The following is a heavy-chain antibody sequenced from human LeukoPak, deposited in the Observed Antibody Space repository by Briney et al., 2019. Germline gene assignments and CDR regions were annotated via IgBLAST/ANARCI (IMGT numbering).Heavy chain of an antibody. Sequence: PGGSLRLSCAASGFTFRSYGMHWVRQAPGKGLEWVAVIWYDGSNKYYADSVKGRFTISRDNSKNTLYLQMNSLRAEDTAVYYCARDLRVAAAGSRYYGMDVWGQGTTVTVSS. D-gene: IGHD6-13*01. CDR2: IWYDGSNK. J-gene: IGHJ6*02. V-gene: IGHV3-33*01. CDR3: ARDLRVAAAGSRYYGMDV. CDR1: GFTFRSYG.